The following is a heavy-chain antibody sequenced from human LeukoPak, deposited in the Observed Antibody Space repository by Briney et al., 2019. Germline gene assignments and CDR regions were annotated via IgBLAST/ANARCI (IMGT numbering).Heavy chain of an antibody. CDR3: ARGVAAKPYDWFDP. Sequence: GGSLRLSCAASEFTVSSNYMSWVRQAPGKGLEWVSVIYSGGSTYYADSVRGRFTISRHNSKNTLYLQMNSLRAEDTAVYYCARGVAAKPYDWFDPWGQGTLVTVSS. V-gene: IGHV3-53*04. CDR2: IYSGGST. D-gene: IGHD2-15*01. CDR1: EFTVSSNY. J-gene: IGHJ5*02.